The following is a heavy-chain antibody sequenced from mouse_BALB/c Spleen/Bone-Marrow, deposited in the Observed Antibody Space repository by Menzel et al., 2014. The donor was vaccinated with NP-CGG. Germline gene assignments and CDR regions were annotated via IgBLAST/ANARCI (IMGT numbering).Heavy chain of an antibody. J-gene: IGHJ4*01. D-gene: IGHD2-3*01. Sequence: VQLQQSGAELVRPGTSVKVSCKASGHAFTNYLLEWVKQRPGQGLEWIGVINPGSGGTKYNEKFKGKATLTSDKSSSTAYMELSSLTSEDSAVYYCARRWLPYAIDYWGQGTSVTVSS. CDR1: GHAFTNYL. CDR2: INPGSGGT. V-gene: IGHV1-54*01. CDR3: ARRWLPYAIDY.